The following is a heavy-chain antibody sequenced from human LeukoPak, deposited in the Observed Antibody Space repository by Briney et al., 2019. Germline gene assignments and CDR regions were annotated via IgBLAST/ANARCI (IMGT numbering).Heavy chain of an antibody. V-gene: IGHV4-4*07. D-gene: IGHD4-17*01. Sequence: SETLSLTCTVSGNSFGDYYWSWIRQPAGKGLEWIGRIYTSGSTTYNPSLKSRVTMSVDTSKSQLSLNLMSVTAADTAVYYCTRDTGTTGEVKFDPWGQGTLVTVSS. CDR2: IYTSGST. CDR3: TRDTGTTGEVKFDP. CDR1: GNSFGDYY. J-gene: IGHJ5*02.